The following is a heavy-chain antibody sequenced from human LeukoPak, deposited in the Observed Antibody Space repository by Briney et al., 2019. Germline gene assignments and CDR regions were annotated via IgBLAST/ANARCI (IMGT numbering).Heavy chain of an antibody. J-gene: IGHJ6*03. Sequence: SQTLSLTCAISGDSVSSNSAAWNWIRQSPSRGLEWLGRTYYRSKWYNDYAVSVKSRITINPDTSKNQFSLQLNSVTPEDTAVYYCARGEAARRPGYYYMDVWGKGTTVTVSS. V-gene: IGHV6-1*01. CDR3: ARGEAARRPGYYYMDV. CDR2: TYYRSKWYN. D-gene: IGHD6-6*01. CDR1: GDSVSSNSAA.